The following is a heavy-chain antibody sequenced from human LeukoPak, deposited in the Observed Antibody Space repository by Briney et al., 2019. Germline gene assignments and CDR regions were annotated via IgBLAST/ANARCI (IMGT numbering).Heavy chain of an antibody. CDR3: ARVGIYDSRGSYYLGSSIVDH. CDR2: IYRDDST. J-gene: IGHJ4*02. Sequence: PGGSLRLSCVPSGLTVSSNYMSWVRQAPGKGLEWVSVIYRDDSTYYADSVKGRLTISTDKSKNTVDLQINSLRAEDTAVYYCARVGIYDSRGSYYLGSSIVDHWGQGTLVTVSS. D-gene: IGHD3-22*01. V-gene: IGHV3-53*01. CDR1: GLTVSSNY.